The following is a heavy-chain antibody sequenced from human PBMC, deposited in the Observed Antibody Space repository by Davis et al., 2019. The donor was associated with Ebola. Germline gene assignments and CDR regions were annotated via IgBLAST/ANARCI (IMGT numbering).Heavy chain of an antibody. Sequence: GESLKISCQASGYSFTSYWIGWVRQMPGKGLEWMGLIYPGDSDTRYSPSFQGQVTISADKSISTAYLQWNSLKASDTGIYYCARGGRHSNVDFDYWGQGTLVTVSS. V-gene: IGHV5-51*01. CDR3: ARGGRHSNVDFDY. D-gene: IGHD2-15*01. CDR1: GYSFTSYW. CDR2: IYPGDSDT. J-gene: IGHJ4*02.